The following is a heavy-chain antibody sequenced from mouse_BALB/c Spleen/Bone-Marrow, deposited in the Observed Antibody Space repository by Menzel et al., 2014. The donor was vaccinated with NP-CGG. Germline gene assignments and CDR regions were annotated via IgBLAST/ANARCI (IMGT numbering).Heavy chain of an antibody. D-gene: IGHD2-3*01. CDR3: ARWLLRYYAMDD. Sequence: ESGAELVKPVASVKLSCKASGYTFTSYWMHWVKQRPGQGLEWIGEIDPSDSYTNYNQKFKGKATLTVDKSSSTAYMQLSSLTSEDSAVYFCARWLLRYYAMDDWGQGTSVTVPS. CDR2: IDPSDSYT. J-gene: IGHJ4*01. CDR1: GYTFTSYW. V-gene: IGHV1-69*02.